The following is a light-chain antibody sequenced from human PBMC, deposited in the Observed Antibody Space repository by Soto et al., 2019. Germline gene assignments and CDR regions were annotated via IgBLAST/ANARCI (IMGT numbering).Light chain of an antibody. CDR1: RSVKTN. V-gene: IGKV3-15*01. Sequence: EIVMTQSPATLSVSPGERATLXXRASRSVKTNLAWYQQNPGQAPRLVXYGASTRATNVSARFSGSGSGTEFTLTISSLQSEDFALYYCQQYNHWPPITFGPGTRLEIK. CDR2: GAS. J-gene: IGKJ5*01. CDR3: QQYNHWPPIT.